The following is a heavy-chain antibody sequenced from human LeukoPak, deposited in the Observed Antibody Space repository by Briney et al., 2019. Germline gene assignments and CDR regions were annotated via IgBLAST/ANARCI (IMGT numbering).Heavy chain of an antibody. D-gene: IGHD3-10*01. Sequence: ASVKVSCKASGYTFNTYGITWVRQAPGQGLEWMGWISGYNGNTNYAQKLQGRVTMTTDTSTSTAYMELRSLRSDDTAVYYCAREANYYGSGSYFEGTFDCWGQGSLVTVSS. CDR1: GYTFNTYG. J-gene: IGHJ4*02. V-gene: IGHV1-18*01. CDR3: AREANYYGSGSYFEGTFDC. CDR2: ISGYNGNT.